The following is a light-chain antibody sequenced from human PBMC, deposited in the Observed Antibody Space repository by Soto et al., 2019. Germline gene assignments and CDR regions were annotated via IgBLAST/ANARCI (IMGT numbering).Light chain of an antibody. Sequence: EIVLTQSPATLSLSPGERATLSCRASQTFSSHLAWYQQKPGQAPRLLIYDASKRATGIPARFSGRGSGTDFTLPLISLEPEDFAVYYCQQRSNWPPVITFGQGTRLEIK. J-gene: IGKJ5*01. CDR2: DAS. CDR3: QQRSNWPPVIT. V-gene: IGKV3-11*01. CDR1: QTFSSH.